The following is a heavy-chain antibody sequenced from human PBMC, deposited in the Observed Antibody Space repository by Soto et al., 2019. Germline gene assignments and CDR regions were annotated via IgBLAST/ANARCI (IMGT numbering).Heavy chain of an antibody. V-gene: IGHV1-69*08. Sequence: QVQLVQSGAEVKKPGSSVKVSCNASGGTFNSYTISWVRQAPGQGLEWMGRIIPILGIANYAQKFQGRVTITADKSTSTAYMELSSLRSEDTAVYYCARDDSSVAFDIWGQGTMVTVSS. D-gene: IGHD3-22*01. CDR1: GGTFNSYT. CDR3: ARDDSSVAFDI. J-gene: IGHJ3*02. CDR2: IIPILGIA.